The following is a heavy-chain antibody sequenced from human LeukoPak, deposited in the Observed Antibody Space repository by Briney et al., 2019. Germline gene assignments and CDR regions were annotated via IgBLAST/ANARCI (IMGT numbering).Heavy chain of an antibody. CDR2: IGTADDT. CDR3: ARDSGDGYNGAFDI. CDR1: GFTFSSYD. Sequence: PGGSLRLSCAASGFTFSSYDMHWVRQATGKGLEWVSAIGTADDTYYPGSVKGRFTISRENAKNSLYLQMNSLRAGDTAVYYCARDSGDGYNGAFDIWGQGTMVTVSS. J-gene: IGHJ3*02. D-gene: IGHD5-24*01. V-gene: IGHV3-13*01.